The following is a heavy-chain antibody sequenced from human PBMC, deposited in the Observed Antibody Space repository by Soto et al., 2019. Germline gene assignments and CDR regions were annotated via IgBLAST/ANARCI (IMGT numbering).Heavy chain of an antibody. J-gene: IGHJ4*02. CDR1: GFTFSSYA. CDR2: ISGSGGST. CDR3: AKTVYDSSGYYLDY. Sequence: PGGSLRLSCAASGFTFSSYAMSWVRQAPGKGLEWVSAISGSGGSTYYADSVKGRFTISRDNSKNTLYLQMNSLRAEDTAVYYCAKTVYDSSGYYLDYWGQGTLVTVSS. D-gene: IGHD3-22*01. V-gene: IGHV3-23*01.